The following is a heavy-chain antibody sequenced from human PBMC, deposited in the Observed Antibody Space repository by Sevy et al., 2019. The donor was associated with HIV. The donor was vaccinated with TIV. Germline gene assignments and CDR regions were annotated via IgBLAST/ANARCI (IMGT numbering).Heavy chain of an antibody. CDR3: ARGLELGYFDY. CDR1: GLTFSTYT. J-gene: IGHJ4*02. Sequence: GGSLRLSCAASGLTFSTYTFNWVRQAPGKGLEWVSSISSTSTFIYYADSVKGRFTISRDNAKNSLYLQMTSLRAEDTAVYYCARGLELGYFDYWGLGTLVTVSS. CDR2: ISSTSTFI. D-gene: IGHD1-7*01. V-gene: IGHV3-21*01.